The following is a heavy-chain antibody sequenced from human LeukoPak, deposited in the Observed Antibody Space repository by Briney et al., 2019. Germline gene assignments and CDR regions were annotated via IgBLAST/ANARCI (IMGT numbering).Heavy chain of an antibody. Sequence: GGSLRLSCAASGVTLSRFLRHWVRQAPGKGLVWVSRINRDGTSTSYADSLKGRFTISKDNAKNTLYLQMNSLRADDQAVYYCARGNYGYGNFDYWGQGTLVTVSS. CDR1: GVTLSRFL. CDR2: INRDGTST. V-gene: IGHV3-74*01. D-gene: IGHD5-18*01. CDR3: ARGNYGYGNFDY. J-gene: IGHJ4*02.